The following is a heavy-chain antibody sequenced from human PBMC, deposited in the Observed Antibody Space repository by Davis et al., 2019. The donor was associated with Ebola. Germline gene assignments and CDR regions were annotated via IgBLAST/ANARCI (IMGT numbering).Heavy chain of an antibody. J-gene: IGHJ6*02. CDR1: GGSFSGFY. D-gene: IGHD4-11*01. Sequence: PSETLSLTCAVYGGSFSGFYWSWIRQSPGKGLEWIGEINHSGSTNYNPSLKSRVTISVDTSKNQFSLKLSSVTAADTAVYYCARVNTNYDYYYYGMDVWGQGTTVTVSS. CDR2: INHSGST. V-gene: IGHV4-34*01. CDR3: ARVNTNYDYYYYGMDV.